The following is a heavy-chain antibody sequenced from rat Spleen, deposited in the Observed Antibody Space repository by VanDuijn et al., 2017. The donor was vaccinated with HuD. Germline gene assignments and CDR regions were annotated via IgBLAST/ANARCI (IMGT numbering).Heavy chain of an antibody. D-gene: IGHD1-1*01. J-gene: IGHJ2*01. CDR2: ISSGGGRT. Sequence: EVQLVESGGGLVQPGRSLKLSCVASGFTFNSYWMTWIRQAPRKGLEWVASISSGGGRTYYRDSVKGRVTVSRDNAKSTLYLQTDSLRSEDTATYYCAKGSVGFDYWGQGVMVTVSS. CDR1: GFTFNSYW. CDR3: AKGSVGFDY. V-gene: IGHV5-31*01.